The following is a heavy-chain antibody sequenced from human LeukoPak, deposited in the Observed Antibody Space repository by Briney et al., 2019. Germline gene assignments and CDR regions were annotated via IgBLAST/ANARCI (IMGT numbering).Heavy chain of an antibody. CDR2: IYSGGST. Sequence: GGSLRLSCAASGFTVSSNYMSWVRQAPGKGLEWVSVIYSGGSTYYADSVKGRFTISRDNPKNTLYLQMNSLRAEDTAVYYCASGYSGYDSVYYYYYGMDVWGQGTTVTVSS. V-gene: IGHV3-53*01. J-gene: IGHJ6*02. D-gene: IGHD5-12*01. CDR3: ASGYSGYDSVYYYYYGMDV. CDR1: GFTVSSNY.